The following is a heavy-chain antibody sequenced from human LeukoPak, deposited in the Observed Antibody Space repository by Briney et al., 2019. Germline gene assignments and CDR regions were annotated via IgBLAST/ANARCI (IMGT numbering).Heavy chain of an antibody. CDR3: ARGGDPYYYDSSGYYYFDY. J-gene: IGHJ4*02. D-gene: IGHD3-22*01. Sequence: SETLSLACTVSGGSISSYYWSWIRQPPGKGLEWIGYIYYSGSTNYNPSLKSRVTISVDTSKNQFSLKLSSVTAADTAVYYCARGGDPYYYDSSGYYYFDYWGQGTLVTVSS. V-gene: IGHV4-59*08. CDR1: GGSISSYY. CDR2: IYYSGST.